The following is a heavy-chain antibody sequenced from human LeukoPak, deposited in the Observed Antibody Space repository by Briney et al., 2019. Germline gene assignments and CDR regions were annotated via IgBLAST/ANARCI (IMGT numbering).Heavy chain of an antibody. J-gene: IGHJ4*02. CDR1: GFTFHIYW. CDR3: VRDVRSVDY. Sequence: GGSLRLSCAASGFTFHIYWICWVRQAPGKGLEWVANIKQDGSEKYYVDSVKGRFTISRDNAKNSLYLQMNSLRAEDTAVYYCVRDVRSVDYWGQGTLVTVSS. CDR2: IKQDGSEK. V-gene: IGHV3-7*04.